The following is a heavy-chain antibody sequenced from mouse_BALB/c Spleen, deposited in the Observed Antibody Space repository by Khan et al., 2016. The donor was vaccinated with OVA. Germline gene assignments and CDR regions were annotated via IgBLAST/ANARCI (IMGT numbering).Heavy chain of an antibody. CDR1: GYTFTDYS. J-gene: IGHJ4*01. CDR2: INTETGES. CDR3: AVYAMDY. Sequence: QIQLVQSGPELKKPGETVKISCKASGYTFTDYSMHRVKQAPGKGLKWMGWINTETGESTYADDFKGRFAFSLKTSASTAYLQINNLKNEDTATSFCAVYAMDYWGQGTSVTVSS. V-gene: IGHV9-2-1*01.